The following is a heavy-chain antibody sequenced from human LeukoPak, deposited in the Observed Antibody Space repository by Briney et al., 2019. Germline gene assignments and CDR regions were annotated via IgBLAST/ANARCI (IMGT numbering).Heavy chain of an antibody. CDR1: GFTVSSNY. CDR2: IYSGGST. Sequence: PGGSLRLSCAASGFTVSSNYMSWVRQAPGKGLEWVSVIYSGGSTYYADSVKGRFTISRDNSKNTLYLQMNSLRAEDTAVYYCARENSLDAFDIWGQGTMVTVSS. CDR3: ARENSLDAFDI. V-gene: IGHV3-66*01. D-gene: IGHD4-23*01. J-gene: IGHJ3*02.